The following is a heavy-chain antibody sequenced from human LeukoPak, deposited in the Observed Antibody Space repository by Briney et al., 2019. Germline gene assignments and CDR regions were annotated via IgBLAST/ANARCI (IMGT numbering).Heavy chain of an antibody. CDR3: ARSSFPGYPSSGYYYLFDH. V-gene: IGHV1-69*13. J-gene: IGHJ4*02. CDR1: GGTFSSYA. D-gene: IGHD3-22*01. Sequence: ASVKVSCKASGGTFSSYAISWVRQAPGQGLEWMGGIIPIFGTANYAQKFQGRVTITADESTSTAYMELSSLRSEDTAVYYCARSSFPGYPSSGYYYLFDHWGQGTLVTVSS. CDR2: IIPIFGTA.